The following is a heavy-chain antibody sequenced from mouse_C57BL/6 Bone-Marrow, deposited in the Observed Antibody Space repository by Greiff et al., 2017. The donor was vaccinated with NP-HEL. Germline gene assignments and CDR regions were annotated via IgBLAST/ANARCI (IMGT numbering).Heavy chain of an antibody. Sequence: QVQLQQPGAELVKPGASVKLSCKASGYTFTSYWMHWVKQRPGQGLEWIGMIHPNSGSTNYNEKFKSKATLTVDKSSSTAYMQLSSLTSEDSAVYYWARKEGQLRVYYFDYGGQGTTLTVSS. V-gene: IGHV1-64*01. CDR3: ARKEGQLRVYYFDY. D-gene: IGHD3-2*02. J-gene: IGHJ2*01. CDR2: IHPNSGST. CDR1: GYTFTSYW.